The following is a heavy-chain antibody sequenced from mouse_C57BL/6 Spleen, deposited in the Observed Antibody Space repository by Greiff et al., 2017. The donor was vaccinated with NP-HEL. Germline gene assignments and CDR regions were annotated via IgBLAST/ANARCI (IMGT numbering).Heavy chain of an antibody. CDR3: ARGNLRGDY. Sequence: QVQLQQSGAELVKPGASVKLSCKASGYTFTSYWMQWVKQRPGQGLEWIGEIDPSDSYTNYNQKFKGKATLTVDTSSSTAYMQLSSLTSEDSAVYYCARGNLRGDYWGQGTSVTVSS. CDR1: GYTFTSYW. J-gene: IGHJ4*01. CDR2: IDPSDSYT. D-gene: IGHD2-1*01. V-gene: IGHV1-50*01.